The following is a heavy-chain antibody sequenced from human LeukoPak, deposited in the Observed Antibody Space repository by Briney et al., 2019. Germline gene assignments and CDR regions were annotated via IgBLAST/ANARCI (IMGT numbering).Heavy chain of an antibody. Sequence: SVNVSCKASGGTFSSYAISSVRQAPGRGLEWMGGIFPIFGAANYAQTFQGRVTITADESTSTAYMELSSLRSEDTAVYYWSREGTERDCSGGSGYSSFVWFDPWGQGTLVTASS. V-gene: IGHV1-69*01. CDR2: IFPIFGAA. D-gene: IGHD2-15*01. CDR1: GGTFSSYA. CDR3: SREGTERDCSGGSGYSSFVWFDP. J-gene: IGHJ5*02.